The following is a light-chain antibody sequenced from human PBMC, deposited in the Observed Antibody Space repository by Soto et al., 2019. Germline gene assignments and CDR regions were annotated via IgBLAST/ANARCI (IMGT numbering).Light chain of an antibody. CDR2: DTN. J-gene: IGLJ3*02. Sequence: QTVVPKEPSRTGSPGGTVTLTCGSSTGAVTGTHYAYWFQQKPGQAPRTLIYDTNNKRSWTPVRFSGSLLGGKAALTLAGAQHEDEADYYCLLSYGSVAVFGGGTQLTVL. CDR1: TGAVTGTHY. V-gene: IGLV7-46*01. CDR3: LLSYGSVAV.